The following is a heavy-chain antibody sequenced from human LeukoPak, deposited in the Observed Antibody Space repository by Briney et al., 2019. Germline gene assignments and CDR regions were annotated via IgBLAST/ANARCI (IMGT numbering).Heavy chain of an antibody. Sequence: SETLSLTCTVSGGSFSTYYWSWIRQPPGKGLEWIGYINYSGSTTYSPSLKSRVTISVDTSKSQFPLKLSSVTAADTAVYYCARGTKPGLGEAPAYWGQGTLVTVSS. J-gene: IGHJ4*02. CDR3: ARGTKPGLGEAPAY. V-gene: IGHV4-59*01. CDR1: GGSFSTYY. D-gene: IGHD3-10*01. CDR2: INYSGST.